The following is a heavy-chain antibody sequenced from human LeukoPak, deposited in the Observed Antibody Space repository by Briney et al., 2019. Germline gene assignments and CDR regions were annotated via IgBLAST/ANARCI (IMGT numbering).Heavy chain of an antibody. CDR1: GGSFSGYY. CDR2: IKHSAST. CDR3: ARGGVGATTMPDWYFDL. Sequence: KPSETLSLTCAIYGGSFSGYYWSLIRHPPRKGLEWVGEIKHSASTNYNPSLKSRVTISVDTSKNQFSLKLSSVTAADTAVYYCARGGVGATTMPDWYFDLWGRGTLVTVSS. J-gene: IGHJ2*01. D-gene: IGHD1-26*01. V-gene: IGHV4-34*01.